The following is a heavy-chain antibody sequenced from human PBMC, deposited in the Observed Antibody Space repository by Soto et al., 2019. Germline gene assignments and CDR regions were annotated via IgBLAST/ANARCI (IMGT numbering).Heavy chain of an antibody. D-gene: IGHD1-1*01. V-gene: IGHV4-30-2*01. CDR2: IYHSGST. J-gene: IGHJ4*02. CDR3: AREFSNSPEAFDY. Sequence: PSETLSLTCAVSGGSISSGGYSWSWIRQPPGKGLEWIGYIYHSGSTYYNPSLKSRVTISVDRSKNQFSLKLSSVTAADTAVFYCAREFSNSPEAFDYWGQGALVTVSS. CDR1: GGSISSGGYS.